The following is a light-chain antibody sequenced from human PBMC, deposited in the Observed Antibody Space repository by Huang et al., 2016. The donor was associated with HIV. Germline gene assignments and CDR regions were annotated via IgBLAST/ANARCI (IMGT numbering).Light chain of an antibody. CDR3: QQRSNRTPTT. J-gene: IGKJ1*01. V-gene: IGKV3-11*01. Sequence: EIILTQSPATLSLSPGERATLSCRASQSVGSYLAWYQQKPGQAPRLLIYDASNRATGIPARFSGGGSGTDFTLTIRGLEPDDFAVYFCQQRSNRTPTTFGQGTKGE. CDR1: QSVGSY. CDR2: DAS.